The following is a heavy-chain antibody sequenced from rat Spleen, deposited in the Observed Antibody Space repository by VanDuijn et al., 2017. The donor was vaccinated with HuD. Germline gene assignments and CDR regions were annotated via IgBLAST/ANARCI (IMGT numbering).Heavy chain of an antibody. CDR2: IWTNGAT. J-gene: IGHJ2*01. Sequence: QVQLKESGPGLVQPSQTLSLTCTVSGESLTSNSINWIRQPPGEGLEWMGVIWTNGATDYNSAIKSRLSISRNTSKSQIFLKMNSLQTEGTAIYFCARKVGRWRDYFDYWGQGVMVTVSS. CDR1: GESLTSNS. V-gene: IGHV2-47*01. D-gene: IGHD5-1*01. CDR3: ARKVGRWRDYFDY.